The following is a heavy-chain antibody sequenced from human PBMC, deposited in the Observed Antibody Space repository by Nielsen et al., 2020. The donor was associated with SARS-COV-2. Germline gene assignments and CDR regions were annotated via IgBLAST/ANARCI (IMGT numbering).Heavy chain of an antibody. Sequence: GESLKISCVGSGSTFTMSWVHWIRQAPGKGLVWVSHVNRDGSIINYADSVKGRFTVSRDNAKNTVHLQMNSLRVEDTAVYYCASFWSGSSSWGQGTLVTISS. V-gene: IGHV3-74*01. CDR1: GSTFTMSW. D-gene: IGHD3-3*01. CDR2: VNRDGSII. CDR3: ASFWSGSSS. J-gene: IGHJ5*02.